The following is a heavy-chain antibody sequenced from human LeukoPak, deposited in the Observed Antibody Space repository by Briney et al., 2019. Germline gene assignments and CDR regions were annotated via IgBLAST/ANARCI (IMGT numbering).Heavy chain of an antibody. CDR3: GRAAYYDSSGYPYAFDI. J-gene: IGHJ3*02. CDR1: GYTFTSYD. CDR2: MNPNSGNT. Sequence: ASVKVSCKASGYTFTSYDINWVRQATGQGLEWMGWMNPNSGNTGYAQKFQGRVTMTRNTSISTAYMELSSLRSEGTAVYYCGRAAYYDSSGYPYAFDIWGQGTMVTVSS. V-gene: IGHV1-8*01. D-gene: IGHD3-22*01.